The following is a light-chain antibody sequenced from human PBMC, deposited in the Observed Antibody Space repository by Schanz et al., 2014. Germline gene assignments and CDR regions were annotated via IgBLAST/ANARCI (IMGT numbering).Light chain of an antibody. CDR1: QSVSSN. CDR3: QHYYSEGRT. CDR2: GAS. J-gene: IGKJ1*01. Sequence: ETVMTQSPGTLSVSPGERATLSCRASQSVSSNLAWYQQKPGQAPRLLIYGASTRATGIPARFSGSGSGTEFTLTISGLQAEDVAVYYCQHYYSEGRTFGQGTKVELK. V-gene: IGKV3-15*01.